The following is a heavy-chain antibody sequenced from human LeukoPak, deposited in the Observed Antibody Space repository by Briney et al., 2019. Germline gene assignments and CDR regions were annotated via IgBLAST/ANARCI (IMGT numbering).Heavy chain of an antibody. D-gene: IGHD6-13*01. CDR1: GGSFSGCY. CDR2: INHSGST. V-gene: IGHV4-34*01. Sequence: SETLSLTCAVYGGSFSGCYWSWIRQPPGKGLEWIGEINHSGSTNYNPSLKSRVTVSVDTSKNQFSLKLSSVTAADTAVYYCAGDSSSWYVDWFDPWGQGTLVTVSS. CDR3: AGDSSSWYVDWFDP. J-gene: IGHJ5*02.